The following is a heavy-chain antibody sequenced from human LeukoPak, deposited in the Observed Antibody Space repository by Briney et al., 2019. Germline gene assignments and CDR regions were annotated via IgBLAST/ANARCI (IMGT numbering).Heavy chain of an antibody. CDR3: AKAHCTNGVCYSNYFDY. V-gene: IGHV3-23*01. CDR1: GFTFSSYA. J-gene: IGHJ4*02. Sequence: GGSLRLSCAASGFTFSSYAMSWVRQAPGKGLEWVSAISGSGGSTYYADSVKGRFTISRDNSKNTLYLQMNSLRAEDTAVYYCAKAHCTNGVCYSNYFDYWGQGTLVTVSS. D-gene: IGHD2-8*01. CDR2: ISGSGGST.